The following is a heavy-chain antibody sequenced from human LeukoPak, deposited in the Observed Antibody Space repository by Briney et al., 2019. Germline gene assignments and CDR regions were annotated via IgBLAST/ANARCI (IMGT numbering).Heavy chain of an antibody. CDR1: GGSISSSSYY. Sequence: TSETLSLTCTVSGGSISSSSYYWGWIRQPPGKGLEWIGNIYYSGSTYYNPSLKSRVTISVDTSKNQSSLKLTSVTAADTAVFYCARWGFSSSWYYFDYWGQGTLVTVSS. CDR2: IYYSGST. V-gene: IGHV4-39*01. D-gene: IGHD6-13*01. J-gene: IGHJ4*02. CDR3: ARWGFSSSWYYFDY.